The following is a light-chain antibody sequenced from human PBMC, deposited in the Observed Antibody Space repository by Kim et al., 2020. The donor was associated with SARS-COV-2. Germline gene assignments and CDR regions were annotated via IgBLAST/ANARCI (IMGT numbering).Light chain of an antibody. V-gene: IGKV3-20*01. CDR2: GAS. CDR3: QQFGASPIT. J-gene: IGKJ5*01. CDR1: QSVTSSY. Sequence: EIVLTQSPGSLSLSPWERATLSCRASQSVTSSYVAWYQHKPGQAPRLLIYGASSRATGIPDRVSGSGSGTDFTLTISRLEPEDFAVYYCQQFGASPITFGQGTRLEIK.